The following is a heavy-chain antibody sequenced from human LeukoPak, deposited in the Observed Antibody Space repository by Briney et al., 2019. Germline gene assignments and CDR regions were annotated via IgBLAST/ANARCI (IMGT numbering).Heavy chain of an antibody. CDR1: GYTFTGYY. V-gene: IGHV1-2*02. Sequence: GASVKVSCKASGYTFTGYYMHWVRQAPGQGLEWMGWINPNSGGTNYAQKFQGRVTMTRDTSISTAYMELSRMRSDDTAVYYCARPFYGDYRYFDYWGQGTLVTVSS. D-gene: IGHD4-17*01. CDR2: INPNSGGT. J-gene: IGHJ4*02. CDR3: ARPFYGDYRYFDY.